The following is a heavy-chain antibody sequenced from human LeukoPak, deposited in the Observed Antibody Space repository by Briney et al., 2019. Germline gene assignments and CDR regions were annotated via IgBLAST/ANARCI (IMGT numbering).Heavy chain of an antibody. CDR3: AKAYYYGSGSYYVAFDC. J-gene: IGHJ4*02. CDR2: LSGRGDNT. V-gene: IGHV3-23*01. Sequence: GGSLRLSCAASGFTLSNYAMTWVRQAPGEGLEWVSSLSGRGDNTVYADSVKGRFTISRDNSENTLHLQMNSLRAEDTAVYYCAKAYYYGSGSYYVAFDCWGQGTLVTVSS. CDR1: GFTLSNYA. D-gene: IGHD3-10*01.